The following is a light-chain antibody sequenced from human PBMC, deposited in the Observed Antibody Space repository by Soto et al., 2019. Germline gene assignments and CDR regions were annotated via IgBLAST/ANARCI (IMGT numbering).Light chain of an antibody. CDR3: SSHAGSSVV. CDR1: SSDVGIYNY. Sequence: QSVLTQAPSASGTPGQRVIISCTGSSSDVGIYNYVSWYQQHPGKVPKLIIYEVTNRPSGVSNRFSGSKSGNTASLTISGLQAEDEADYYCSSHAGSSVVFGTGTKVTVL. J-gene: IGLJ1*01. CDR2: EVT. V-gene: IGLV2-14*01.